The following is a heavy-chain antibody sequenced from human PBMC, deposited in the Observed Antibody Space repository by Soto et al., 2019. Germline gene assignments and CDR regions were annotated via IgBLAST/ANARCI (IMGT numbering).Heavy chain of an antibody. CDR3: ARDEGAAGQWLAPDYYNGMDV. J-gene: IGHJ6*02. CDR2: ISYDGSNK. Sequence: QVQLVESGGGVVQPGRSLRLSCAASGFTFSSYAMHWVRQAPGKGLEWVTLISYDGSNKYYADSVKGRFTISRDNSKNTLYLQMSSLRLEDTAVYYCARDEGAAGQWLAPDYYNGMDVWGQGTTVTVFS. CDR1: GFTFSSYA. V-gene: IGHV3-30-3*01. D-gene: IGHD6-19*01.